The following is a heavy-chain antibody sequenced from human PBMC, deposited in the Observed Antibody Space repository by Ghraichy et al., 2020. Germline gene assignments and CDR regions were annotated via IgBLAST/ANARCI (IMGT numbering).Heavy chain of an antibody. Sequence: SGPTLVKPTQTLTLTCTFSGFSLSTSGMCVSWIRQPPGKALEWLALIDWDDDKYYSTSLKTRLTISKDTSKNQVVLTMTNMDPVDTATYYCARGQTYYDFWSGYPYMDVWGKGTTVTVSS. CDR3: ARGQTYYDFWSGYPYMDV. CDR2: IDWDDDK. V-gene: IGHV2-70*01. CDR1: GFSLSTSGMC. J-gene: IGHJ6*03. D-gene: IGHD3-3*01.